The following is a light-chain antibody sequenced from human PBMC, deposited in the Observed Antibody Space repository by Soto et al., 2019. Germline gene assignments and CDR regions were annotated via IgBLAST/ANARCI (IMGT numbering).Light chain of an antibody. CDR2: EIN. J-gene: IGLJ1*01. CDR1: SSDVGAYDY. CDR3: SSYAGSSNV. V-gene: IGLV2-8*01. Sequence: QSALTQPPSASGSPGQPVTISCTGTSSDVGAYDYVSWYQQHPGKAPKLMIYEINKRPSGVPDRFSGSKSGNTASLTVSGLQAEDEADYYCSSYAGSSNVFGTGTKVNVL.